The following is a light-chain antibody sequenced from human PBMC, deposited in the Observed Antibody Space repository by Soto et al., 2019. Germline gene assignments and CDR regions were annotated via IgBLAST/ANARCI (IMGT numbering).Light chain of an antibody. V-gene: IGLV1-51*01. CDR3: GTWDNSLSAVV. CDR2: DND. CDR1: SSNIGNNY. J-gene: IGLJ2*01. Sequence: QSVLTQPPSASAAPGQKVTISCSGSSSNIGNNYVSWYQQFPGTAPKLLIYDNDKRPSGIPDRFSGSKSGTSATLGITGLQTGDEADYYCGTWDNSLSAVVFGGGTKLTVL.